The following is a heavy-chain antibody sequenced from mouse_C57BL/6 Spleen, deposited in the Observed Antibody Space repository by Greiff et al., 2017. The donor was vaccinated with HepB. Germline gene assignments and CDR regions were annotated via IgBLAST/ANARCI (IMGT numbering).Heavy chain of an antibody. J-gene: IGHJ3*01. CDR2: IDPANGNT. CDR3: ADYYSNSAWFAY. CDR1: GFNIKNTY. Sequence: VHVKQSVAELVRPGASVKLSCTASGFNIKNTYMHWVKQRPEQGLEWIGRIDPANGNTKYAPKFQGKATITADTSSNTAYLQLSSLTSEDTAIYYCADYYSNSAWFAYWGQGTLVTVSA. D-gene: IGHD2-5*01. V-gene: IGHV14-3*01.